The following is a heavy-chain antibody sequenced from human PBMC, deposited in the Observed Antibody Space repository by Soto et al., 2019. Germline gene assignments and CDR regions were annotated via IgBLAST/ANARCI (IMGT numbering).Heavy chain of an antibody. CDR3: ARVWGGAFDI. J-gene: IGHJ3*02. CDR2: IYYSGST. CDR1: GGSISSYY. V-gene: IGHV4-59*01. D-gene: IGHD3-10*01. Sequence: SETLSLTCTVSGGSISSYYWSWIRQPPGKGLEWIGYIYYSGSTNYNPSLKSRVTISVDTSKNQFSLKLSSVTAADTAVYYCARVWGGAFDIWGQGDNGHRLL.